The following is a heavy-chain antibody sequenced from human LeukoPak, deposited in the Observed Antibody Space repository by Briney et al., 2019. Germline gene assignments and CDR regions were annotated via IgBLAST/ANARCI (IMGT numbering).Heavy chain of an antibody. V-gene: IGHV3-21*01. CDR1: GFTFSSYS. CDR2: ISSSSSSYI. Sequence: GGSLRLSCAASGFTFSSYSMNWVRQAPGKGLEWVSSISSSSSSYIYYADSVKGRFTISRDNAKNSLYLQMNSLRAEDTAVYYCARDLGQYCSGGSCYSGGFDYWGQGTLVTVSS. D-gene: IGHD2-15*01. CDR3: ARDLGQYCSGGSCYSGGFDY. J-gene: IGHJ4*02.